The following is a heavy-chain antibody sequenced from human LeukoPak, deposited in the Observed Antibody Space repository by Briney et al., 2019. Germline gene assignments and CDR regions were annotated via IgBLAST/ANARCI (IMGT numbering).Heavy chain of an antibody. CDR1: GGSFSGYY. J-gene: IGHJ4*02. D-gene: IGHD4-17*01. Sequence: KPSETLSLTCAVYGGSFSGYYWSWIRQPPGKGLEWIGEINHSGSTNYNPSLKSRVTISVDTSKNQFSLKLSSVTAADTAVYYCASLDYGDYVGYFDYWGQGTLVTVSS. CDR3: ASLDYGDYVGYFDY. V-gene: IGHV4-34*01. CDR2: INHSGST.